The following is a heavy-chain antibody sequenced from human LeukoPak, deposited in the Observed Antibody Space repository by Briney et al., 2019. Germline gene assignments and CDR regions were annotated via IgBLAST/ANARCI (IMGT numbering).Heavy chain of an antibody. J-gene: IGHJ4*02. Sequence: GGSLRLSCAASGFTFSSNWMSWVRQAPGKGLEWVAIIKHDGSEKYYVDSVKGRFSISRDNAKNSLYLQMNSLRAEDTAVYYCARGFRCNWSYLAFDYWGQGALVTVSS. V-gene: IGHV3-7*04. CDR3: ARGFRCNWSYLAFDY. CDR2: IKHDGSEK. CDR1: GFTFSSNW. D-gene: IGHD1-1*01.